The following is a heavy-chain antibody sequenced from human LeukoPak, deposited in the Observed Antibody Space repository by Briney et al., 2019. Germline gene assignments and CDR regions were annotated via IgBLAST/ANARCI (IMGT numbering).Heavy chain of an antibody. CDR2: ISSSSSYI. CDR1: GFTFSSYS. J-gene: IGHJ4*02. V-gene: IGHV3-21*01. CDR3: ARDFAVRDGYTITDY. D-gene: IGHD5-24*01. Sequence: PGGSLRLSCAASGFTFSSYSMNWVRQAPGKGLEWVSSISSSSSYIYYADSVKGRFTISRDNAKNSLYLQMNSLRAEDTAEYYCARDFAVRDGYTITDYWGQGTLVTVSS.